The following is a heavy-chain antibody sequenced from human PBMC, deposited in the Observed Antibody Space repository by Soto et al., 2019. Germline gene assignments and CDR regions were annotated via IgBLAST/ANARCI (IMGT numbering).Heavy chain of an antibody. CDR2: ISGSGGST. V-gene: IGHV3-23*01. J-gene: IGHJ6*02. D-gene: IGHD6-19*01. Sequence: GGALGLSCAASGFTFRSHAMRRGLPAPGEGGGGVSAISGSGGSTYYADSVKGRFTISRDNSKNTLYLQMNSLRAEDTAVYYCAKAEYSSGWYPGNYYYGMDVWGQGTTVTVSS. CDR1: GFTFRSHA. CDR3: AKAEYSSGWYPGNYYYGMDV.